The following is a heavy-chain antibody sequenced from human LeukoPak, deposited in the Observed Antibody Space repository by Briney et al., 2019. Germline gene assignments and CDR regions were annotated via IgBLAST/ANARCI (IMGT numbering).Heavy chain of an antibody. Sequence: HPGGSLRLSCAASGFTFNRSWMNWVRQAPGKGLGWVANMDPSGSQKRYVDSVKGRFIISKDNPGASLYLDMYSLRAEDTAIYYCAIWTSGNYWGQGTLVTVSS. J-gene: IGHJ4*02. CDR2: MDPSGSQK. V-gene: IGHV3-7*01. D-gene: IGHD1-1*01. CDR1: GFTFNRSW. CDR3: AIWTSGNY.